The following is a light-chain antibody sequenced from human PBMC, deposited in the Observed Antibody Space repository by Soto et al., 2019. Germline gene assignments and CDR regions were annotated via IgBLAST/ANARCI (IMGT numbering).Light chain of an antibody. CDR1: QSVSSSY. V-gene: IGKV3-20*01. CDR3: QQYCSSPTYT. J-gene: IGKJ2*01. CDR2: GAS. Sequence: EIVLTQSPGTLSLSPGERATLSCRASQSVSSSYLAWYQQKPGHAPRLLIYGASSRATGIPDRFSGSGSATDFTLTSCRLEPEDFAVYYWQQYCSSPTYTFGQGTKLEIK.